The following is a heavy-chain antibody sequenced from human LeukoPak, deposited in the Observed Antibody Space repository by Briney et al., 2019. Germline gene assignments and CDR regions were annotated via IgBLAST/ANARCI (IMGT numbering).Heavy chain of an antibody. D-gene: IGHD1-26*01. Sequence: SETLSLTCTVSGGSLSSGDYYWSWIRQPPGKGLEWIGYIYYSGSTYYNPSLKSRVTISVDTSKNQFSLKLSSVTAADTAVYYCARGRGELLVYWGQGTLVTVSS. CDR3: ARGRGELLVY. J-gene: IGHJ4*02. CDR2: IYYSGST. CDR1: GGSLSSGDYY. V-gene: IGHV4-30-4*01.